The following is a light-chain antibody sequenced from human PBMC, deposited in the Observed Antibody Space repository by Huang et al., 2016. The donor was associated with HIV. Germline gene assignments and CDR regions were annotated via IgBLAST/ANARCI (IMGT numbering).Light chain of an antibody. CDR3: QQYINYPWT. J-gene: IGKJ1*01. CDR1: QTINTW. CDR2: KAS. V-gene: IGKV1-5*03. Sequence: DIQMTQSPSALSASVGDRVTVTCRSSQTINTWLAWYQQKPGRAPKLLVYKASTLESGVPSRFSSSGSGTQFTLTVSGLQPDDVATYYCQQYINYPWTFGQGTTVEIK.